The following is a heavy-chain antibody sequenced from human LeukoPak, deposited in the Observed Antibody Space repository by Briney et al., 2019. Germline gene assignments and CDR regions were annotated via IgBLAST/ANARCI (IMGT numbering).Heavy chain of an antibody. D-gene: IGHD2-8*01. CDR1: GGSITSTNW. V-gene: IGHV4-4*02. CDR2: VSLSGLT. J-gene: IGHJ4*02. CDR3: SRENGAFSPFGY. Sequence: TPSETLSLTCGVSGGSITSTNWWSWVRQPPGQGLEWIGEVSLSGLTNYNPSLSSRVIMALDTPKNHLSLHLTSVTAADTAVYYCSRENGAFSPFGYWGQGYLVTVLS.